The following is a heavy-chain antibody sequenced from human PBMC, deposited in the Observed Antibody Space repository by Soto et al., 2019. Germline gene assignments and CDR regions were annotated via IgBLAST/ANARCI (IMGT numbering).Heavy chain of an antibody. Sequence: EVQLVESGGGLVQPGGSLKLSCAASGFTFSDSAMHWVRQASGKGLEWVGRIRSKPNSYATEYAASVTGRFTISRDDSKNTAYLHMNRLKTEDRAVYYCTSFCSSCFFDYWGQGALVTVSA. CDR3: TSFCSSCFFDY. V-gene: IGHV3-73*01. J-gene: IGHJ4*02. CDR2: IRSKPNSYAT. CDR1: GFTFSDSA. D-gene: IGHD6-13*01.